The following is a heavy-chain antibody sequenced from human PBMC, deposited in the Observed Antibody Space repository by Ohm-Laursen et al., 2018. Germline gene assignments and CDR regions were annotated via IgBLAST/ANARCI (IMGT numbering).Heavy chain of an antibody. CDR1: GFTFSGYY. CDR3: ARSIYYYDSSLDAFDI. Sequence: SLRLSCSASGFTFSGYYMSWIRQAPGKGLEWVSYISSSGSSIYYADSVKGRFTISRDNAKNSLYLQMNSLRAEDTAVYYCARSIYYYDSSLDAFDIWGQGTMVTVSS. D-gene: IGHD3-22*01. CDR2: ISSSGSSI. J-gene: IGHJ3*02. V-gene: IGHV3-11*01.